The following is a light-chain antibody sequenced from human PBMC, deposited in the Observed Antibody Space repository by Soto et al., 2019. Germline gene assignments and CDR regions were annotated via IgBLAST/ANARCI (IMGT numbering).Light chain of an antibody. Sequence: QSALTQPASVSGSPGQSITISCTGTISDVGGFNFVSWYQQHPGKAPRLMIYEVTYRPSGVSSRFSGSKSGNTASLTISGLQADDEADYYCSSFTSHTSHYVFGTGTKVTV. J-gene: IGLJ1*01. CDR3: SSFTSHTSHYV. V-gene: IGLV2-14*03. CDR2: EVT. CDR1: ISDVGGFNF.